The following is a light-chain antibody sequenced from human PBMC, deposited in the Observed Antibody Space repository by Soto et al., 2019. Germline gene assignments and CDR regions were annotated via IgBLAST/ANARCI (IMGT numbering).Light chain of an antibody. Sequence: QSALTQPASVSGSPGQSITISCTGTSSDVGGYNYVSWYQQYPGKAPKLMIYDVSNRPSGVSNRFSGSKSGNTASLTISGLQAEDESDYYCSSSTGSSTYVFGTGTKLTVL. V-gene: IGLV2-14*01. CDR2: DVS. CDR1: SSDVGGYNY. CDR3: SSSTGSSTYV. J-gene: IGLJ1*01.